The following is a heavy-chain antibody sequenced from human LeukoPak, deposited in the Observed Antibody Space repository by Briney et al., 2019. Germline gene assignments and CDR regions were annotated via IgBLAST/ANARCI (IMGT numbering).Heavy chain of an antibody. CDR1: GFTFSSYS. CDR3: ARDERPQAFDI. V-gene: IGHV3-21*01. CDR2: ISSSSSYK. J-gene: IGHJ3*02. Sequence: PGGSLRLSCAASGFTFSSYSMNWVRQAPGKGLEWVSSISSSSSYKYYADSVKGRFTISRDNAKNSLYLQMNSLRAEDTAVYYCARDERPQAFDIWGQGTMVTVSS.